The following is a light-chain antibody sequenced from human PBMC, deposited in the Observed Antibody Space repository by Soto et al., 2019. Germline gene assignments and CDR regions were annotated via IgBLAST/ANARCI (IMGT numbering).Light chain of an antibody. Sequence: QSALTQPASVSGSPGQSITISCTGTSSDIGGYNYVSWYQQHPGKAPKLIIYDVSNRPSGVSNRFSGSKSGNMASLAISGLQAEDEADYYCSSYTSRKSLVFGGGTKLTVL. CDR1: SSDIGGYNY. J-gene: IGLJ2*01. CDR2: DVS. V-gene: IGLV2-14*03. CDR3: SSYTSRKSLV.